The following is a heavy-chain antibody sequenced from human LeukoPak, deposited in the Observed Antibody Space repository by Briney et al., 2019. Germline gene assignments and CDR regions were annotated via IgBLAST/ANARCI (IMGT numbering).Heavy chain of an antibody. J-gene: IGHJ1*01. D-gene: IGHD6-19*01. CDR2: FDPEDGET. Sequence: GASVKVSCKVSGYTLTELSMHWVRQAPGKGLEWVGGFDPEDGETIYAQKFQGRVTMTEDTSTDTAYMELSSLRSEDTAVYYCATVPGAIAVADFYFQHWGQGTLVTVSS. CDR1: GYTLTELS. V-gene: IGHV1-24*01. CDR3: ATVPGAIAVADFYFQH.